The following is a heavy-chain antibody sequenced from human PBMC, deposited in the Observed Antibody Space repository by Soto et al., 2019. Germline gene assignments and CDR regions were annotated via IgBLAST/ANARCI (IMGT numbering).Heavy chain of an antibody. J-gene: IGHJ4*02. CDR2: IYTGGTT. CDR3: ARVPTGSTVYFDY. CDR1: GFTVSSNY. D-gene: IGHD1-7*01. V-gene: IGHV3-66*01. Sequence: EVQLVESGGGLVQPGGSLRLSCAASGFTVSSNYMTWVRQAPGKGLEWVSVIYTGGTTYYADSVKGRFTISRDNSKNTLYLQMNSLRAEDTAVYFCARVPTGSTVYFDYWGRGPLVTVSS.